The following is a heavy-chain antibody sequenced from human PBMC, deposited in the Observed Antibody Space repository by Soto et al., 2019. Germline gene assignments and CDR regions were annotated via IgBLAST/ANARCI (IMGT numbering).Heavy chain of an antibody. J-gene: IGHJ3*02. Sequence: QLHLVQSGAVVKKPGASVTVSCSASGYPVTAYYMHWVRQAPGRGLEGMGGINPATGAAKYTQTFQGRVTMTRDTSTRTVFMELSGLTSEDTAVFYCARGGGVGVAGSAAFDMWGQGTLVTVSS. V-gene: IGHV1-2*02. CDR1: GYPVTAYY. CDR3: ARGGGVGVAGSAAFDM. CDR2: INPATGAA. D-gene: IGHD3-3*01.